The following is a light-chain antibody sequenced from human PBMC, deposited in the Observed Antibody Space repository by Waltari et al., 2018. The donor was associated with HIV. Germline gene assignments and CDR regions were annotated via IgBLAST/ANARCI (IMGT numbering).Light chain of an antibody. CDR2: KYN. CDR3: AAWDDRLNGWV. Sequence: QSVLTQPPSASGTPGQTVTISCSGSSSNIGRNTLNWFQNLPGTAPKLLIDKYNQRPAGVPDRCSGSKAGTSASLASSGLQSEDEADYTCAAWDDRLNGWVFGGGTKLTVL. V-gene: IGLV1-44*01. J-gene: IGLJ3*02. CDR1: SSNIGRNT.